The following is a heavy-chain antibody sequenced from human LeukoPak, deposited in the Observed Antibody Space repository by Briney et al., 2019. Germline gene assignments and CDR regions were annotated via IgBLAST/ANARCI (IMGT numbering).Heavy chain of an antibody. D-gene: IGHD6-19*01. CDR2: MNPNSGNT. Sequence: ASVKVSCKASGYTFTSYDINWVRQATGQGLEWMGWMNPNSGNTGYAQKFQGRVTITRNTSISTAYMELSSLRSEDTAVYYCARDYRSGWYEFDPWGGGTLVTVSS. CDR3: ARDYRSGWYEFDP. CDR1: GYTFTSYD. J-gene: IGHJ5*02. V-gene: IGHV1-8*03.